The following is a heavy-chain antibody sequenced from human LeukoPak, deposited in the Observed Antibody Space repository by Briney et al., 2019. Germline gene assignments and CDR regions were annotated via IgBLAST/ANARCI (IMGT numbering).Heavy chain of an antibody. CDR2: ISGSGGST. D-gene: IGHD2-15*01. CDR3: AKGGWCSGGSCYGFNWFDP. CDR1: GFTFSSYG. J-gene: IGHJ5*02. Sequence: GGTLRLSCAASGFTFSSYGMSWVRQAPGKGLEWVSAISGSGGSTYYADSVKGRFTISRDNSKNTLYLQMNSLRAEDTAVYYCAKGGWCSGGSCYGFNWFDPWGQGTLVTVSS. V-gene: IGHV3-23*01.